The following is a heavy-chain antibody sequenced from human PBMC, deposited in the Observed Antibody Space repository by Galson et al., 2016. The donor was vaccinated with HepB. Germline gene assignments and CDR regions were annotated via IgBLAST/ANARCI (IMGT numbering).Heavy chain of an antibody. CDR1: GFTFSSYG. D-gene: IGHD4-11*01. CDR3: AKESPYSNVRQYYLEN. Sequence: SLRLSCAASGFTFSSYGMHWVRQAPGKGLEWVSAISGVSDRTYYAGSMKDRFIISRDDSRNVLFLQLNSLRAEDTAIYYCAKESPYSNVRQYYLENWGLGTLVTVSS. J-gene: IGHJ4*01. CDR2: ISGVSDRT. V-gene: IGHV3-23*01.